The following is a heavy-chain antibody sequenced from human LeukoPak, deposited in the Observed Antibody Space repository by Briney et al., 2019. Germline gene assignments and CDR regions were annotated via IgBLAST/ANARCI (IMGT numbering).Heavy chain of an antibody. V-gene: IGHV1-69*13. CDR1: GGTFSSYA. D-gene: IGHD1-14*01. CDR2: IIPIFGTA. Sequence: ASVKVSCKASGGTFSSYAISWVRQAPGQGLEWMGRIIPIFGTANYVQKFQGRVTITPDEYTSTAYMELSSLRSENTAMYYCARARQEPNWFDPWGQGTLVTVSS. J-gene: IGHJ5*02. CDR3: ARARQEPNWFDP.